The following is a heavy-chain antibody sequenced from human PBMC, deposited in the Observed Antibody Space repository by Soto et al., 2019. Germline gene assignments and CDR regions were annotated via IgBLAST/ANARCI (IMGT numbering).Heavy chain of an antibody. Sequence: QITLKESGPTLVKPTQTLTLTCTFSGFSLSTSGVGVGWIRQPPGKALEWLALIYWDDDKRYSPSLKGRLTITKDTSKNHVVPTMTNMDPVDTATYSSAHSPAPRYCSGGSCLDAFDIWGQGTMVTVSS. CDR1: GFSLSTSGVG. CDR3: AHSPAPRYCSGGSCLDAFDI. D-gene: IGHD2-15*01. CDR2: IYWDDDK. J-gene: IGHJ3*02. V-gene: IGHV2-5*02.